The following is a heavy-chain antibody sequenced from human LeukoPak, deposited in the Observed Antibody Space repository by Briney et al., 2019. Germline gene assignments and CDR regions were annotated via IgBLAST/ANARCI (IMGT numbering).Heavy chain of an antibody. Sequence: SETLSLTCTVSGGSISSSSYSWGWIRQPPGKGLEYIGSSSYSGSTYYNPSLKSRATISVDTSKNQFSLNLNSVTAADTAVYYCSTTIRGWYGVGDYWGQGVLVTVSS. CDR3: STTIRGWYGVGDY. J-gene: IGHJ4*02. D-gene: IGHD6-19*01. CDR2: SSYSGST. V-gene: IGHV4-39*01. CDR1: GGSISSSSYS.